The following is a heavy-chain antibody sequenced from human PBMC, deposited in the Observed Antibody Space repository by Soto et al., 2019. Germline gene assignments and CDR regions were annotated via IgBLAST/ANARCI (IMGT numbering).Heavy chain of an antibody. J-gene: IGHJ6*02. D-gene: IGHD2-15*01. Sequence: SVKDSCNSSGGTFSSYSIRWVRQAPGQGLEWMGGIIPIFGTANYAQKFQGRVTITADESTSTAYMELSSLRSEDTAVYYCARRAPNCSGGSCSSPPYYYYYGMDVWGQGTTVTVSS. V-gene: IGHV1-69*01. CDR1: GGTFSSYS. CDR3: ARRAPNCSGGSCSSPPYYYYYGMDV. CDR2: IIPIFGTA.